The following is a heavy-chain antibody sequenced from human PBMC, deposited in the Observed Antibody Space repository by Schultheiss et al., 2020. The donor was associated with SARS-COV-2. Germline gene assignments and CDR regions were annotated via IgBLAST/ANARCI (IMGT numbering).Heavy chain of an antibody. J-gene: IGHJ4*02. CDR1: GGSISSSSYY. Sequence: SETLSLTCTVSGGSISSSSYYWGWIRQPPGKGLEWIGEINHSGSTYYNPSLKSRVTISVDTSKNQFSLKLSSVTAADTAVYYCAVGDPLYSSGWYGGYWGQGTLVTVSS. CDR3: AVGDPLYSSGWYGGY. V-gene: IGHV4-39*07. D-gene: IGHD6-19*01. CDR2: INHSGST.